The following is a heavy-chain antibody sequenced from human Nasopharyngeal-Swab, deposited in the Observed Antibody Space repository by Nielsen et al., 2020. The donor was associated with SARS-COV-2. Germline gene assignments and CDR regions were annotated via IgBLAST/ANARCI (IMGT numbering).Heavy chain of an antibody. CDR2: INTNTGNP. Sequence: ASVKVSCKASGYTFTSYAMNWVRQAPGQGLEWMGWINTNTGNPTYAQGFTGRFVFSLDTSVSTAYLQISSLKAEDTAVYYCARVWVVPAANWFGPWGQGTLVTVSS. D-gene: IGHD2-2*01. CDR1: GYTFTSYA. V-gene: IGHV7-4-1*02. CDR3: ARVWVVPAANWFGP. J-gene: IGHJ5*02.